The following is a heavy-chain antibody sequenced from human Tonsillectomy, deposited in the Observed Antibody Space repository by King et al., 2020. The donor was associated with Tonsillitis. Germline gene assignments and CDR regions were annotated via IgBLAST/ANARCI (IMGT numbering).Heavy chain of an antibody. V-gene: IGHV3-21*01. CDR3: VTIDF. J-gene: IGHJ4*02. D-gene: IGHD1-14*01. CDR1: GFTYSSYT. CDR2: ISSSGSHI. Sequence: VQLVESGGGLVKPGGSLRLSCAASGFTYSSYTMNWVRQAPGKGLEWVSSISSSGSHIYYADSLKGRFTISRDNANNSLSLQMNSLRAEDTAVYYCVTIDFWGQGTLVTVSS.